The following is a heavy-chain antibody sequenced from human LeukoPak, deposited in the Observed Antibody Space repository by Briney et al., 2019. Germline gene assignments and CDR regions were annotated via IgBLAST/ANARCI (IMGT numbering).Heavy chain of an antibody. D-gene: IGHD3-22*01. CDR3: ARGPPYYYDSSGYRGDDAFDI. J-gene: IGHJ3*02. CDR1: GGSFSGYY. Sequence: PSETLSLTCAVYGGSFSGYYWSWIRQPPGKGLEWIGEINHSGSTNYNPSLKSRVTISVDTSKNQFSLKLSSVTAADTAVYYCARGPPYYYDSSGYRGDDAFDIWGQGTMVTVSS. V-gene: IGHV4-34*01. CDR2: INHSGST.